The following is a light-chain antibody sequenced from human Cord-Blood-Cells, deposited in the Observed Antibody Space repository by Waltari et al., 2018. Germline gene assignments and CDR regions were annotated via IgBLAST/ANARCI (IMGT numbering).Light chain of an antibody. J-gene: IGLJ2*01. CDR2: RNN. CDR1: LSNIGRHN. Sequence: QSVLTQPPSASGTPGQRVTIASSGRLSNIGRHNVYWYQQPPGTAPKLLNYRNNQRPSGVPDRFSGAKSGTSASLAISGLRSADEADYYCAAWDDSLSGVVFGGGTKLTVL. V-gene: IGLV1-47*01. CDR3: AAWDDSLSGVV.